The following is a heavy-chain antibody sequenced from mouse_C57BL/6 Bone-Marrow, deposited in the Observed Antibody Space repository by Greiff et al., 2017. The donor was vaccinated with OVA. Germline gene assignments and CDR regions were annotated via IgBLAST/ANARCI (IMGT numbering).Heavy chain of an antibody. CDR1: GYTFTSYW. CDR2: IDPSDSYT. D-gene: IGHD1-1*01. Sequence: QVQLKQSGAELVMPGASVKLSCKASGYTFTSYWMHWVKQRPGQGLEWIGEIDPSDSYTNYNQKFKGKSTLTVDKSSSTAYMQLSSLTSEDSAVYYCASKVYYGSSYWYFDVWGTGTTVTVSS. J-gene: IGHJ1*03. CDR3: ASKVYYGSSYWYFDV. V-gene: IGHV1-69*01.